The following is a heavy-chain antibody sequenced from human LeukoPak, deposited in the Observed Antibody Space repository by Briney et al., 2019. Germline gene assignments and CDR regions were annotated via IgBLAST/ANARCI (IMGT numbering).Heavy chain of an antibody. V-gene: IGHV1-46*01. CDR3: ARGRGDIVVVPAAIRGINWFDP. Sequence: ASVKVSCKASGYTFTSYYMHWGRQAPGQGLEWMGIINPSGGSTSYAQKFQGRVTMTRDMSTSTVYMELSSLRSEDTAVYYCARGRGDIVVVPAAIRGINWFDPWGQGTLVTVSS. J-gene: IGHJ5*02. D-gene: IGHD2-2*02. CDR2: INPSGGST. CDR1: GYTFTSYY.